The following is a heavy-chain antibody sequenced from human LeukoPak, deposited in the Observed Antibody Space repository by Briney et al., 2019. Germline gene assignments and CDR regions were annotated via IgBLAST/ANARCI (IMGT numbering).Heavy chain of an antibody. CDR2: IYYSGST. J-gene: IGHJ4*02. Sequence: SETLSLTCTVSGGSISSSSYYWGWIRQPPGKGLEWIGSIYYSGSTYYNPSLKSRVTISVDTSKNQFSLKLSSVTAADTAVYYCARAVWFGELGDWGQGTLVTVSS. D-gene: IGHD3-10*01. CDR3: ARAVWFGELGD. CDR1: GGSISSSSYY. V-gene: IGHV4-39*01.